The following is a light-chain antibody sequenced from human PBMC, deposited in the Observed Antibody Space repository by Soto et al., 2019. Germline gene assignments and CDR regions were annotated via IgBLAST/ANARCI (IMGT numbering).Light chain of an antibody. J-gene: IGKJ5*01. CDR3: QQCGSSST. CDR1: QTFSNSF. Sequence: EIVLTQSPGTLSLSPRERATLSCRASQTFSNSFLSWFQQIPGQAPRLLIYGASMRATGIPDRFSGSGSGTDFTLTISRLEPEDFAVYYCQQCGSSSTFGQGTRLEIK. V-gene: IGKV3-20*01. CDR2: GAS.